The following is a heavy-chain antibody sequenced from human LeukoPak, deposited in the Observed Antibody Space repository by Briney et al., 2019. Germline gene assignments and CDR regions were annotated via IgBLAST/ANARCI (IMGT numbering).Heavy chain of an antibody. Sequence: ASVKVSCKASGYPFSAHFLNWVRQAPGQGLEWMGNIDTTTGNPRYAQDFTGRFVFSLDTSVSTAYLQITSLKADDTAAYYCVRGTPTPGMDYWGQGTQVTASS. J-gene: IGHJ4*02. V-gene: IGHV7-4-1*02. CDR3: VRGTPTPGMDY. CDR2: IDTTTGNP. D-gene: IGHD3-10*01. CDR1: GYPFSAHF.